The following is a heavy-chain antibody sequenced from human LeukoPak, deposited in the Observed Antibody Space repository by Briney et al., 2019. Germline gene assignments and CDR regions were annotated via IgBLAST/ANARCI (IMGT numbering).Heavy chain of an antibody. CDR3: ARGIYNSSWYGFDY. D-gene: IGHD6-13*01. CDR2: INHSGGT. V-gene: IGHV4-34*01. J-gene: IGHJ4*01. CDR1: GGSFSDYY. Sequence: PSETLSLTCAVYGGSFSDYYWTWIRQPPGKGLEWIGEINHSGGTNYNPSLKSRVTISVDTSKNQFSLKVTSVTAADTAVYYCARGIYNSSWYGFDYWGHGTLVTVS.